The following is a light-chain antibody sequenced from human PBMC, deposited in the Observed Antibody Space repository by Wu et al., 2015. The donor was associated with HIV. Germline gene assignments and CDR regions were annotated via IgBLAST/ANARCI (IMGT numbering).Light chain of an antibody. CDR3: QQYNSWPLT. CDR2: GXS. J-gene: IGKJ4*01. Sequence: EIVMTQSPATLSVSPGERVTLSCRASQSVRDDLAWYQQKPGQAPRLLIYGXSTRAXGXPARFSDSRSGTEFTLTISSIQSEDFAVYYCQQYNSWPLTFGGGTKVEIK. V-gene: IGKV3-15*01. CDR1: QSVRDD.